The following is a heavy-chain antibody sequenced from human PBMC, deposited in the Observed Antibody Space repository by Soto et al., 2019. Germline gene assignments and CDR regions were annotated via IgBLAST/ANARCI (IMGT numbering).Heavy chain of an antibody. CDR3: ARDKTTGLFDY. J-gene: IGHJ4*02. Sequence: QVQLQQWGAGLLKPSETLSLTCAVYGGSFSGYYWTWIRQPPGTGLEWIGEINHSGSTNYNPSLKSRVTISVDTSKNLFSLKLTSVTAADTAVYYCARDKTTGLFDYWGQGTLVTVSS. CDR1: GGSFSGYY. V-gene: IGHV4-34*01. D-gene: IGHD1-7*01. CDR2: INHSGST.